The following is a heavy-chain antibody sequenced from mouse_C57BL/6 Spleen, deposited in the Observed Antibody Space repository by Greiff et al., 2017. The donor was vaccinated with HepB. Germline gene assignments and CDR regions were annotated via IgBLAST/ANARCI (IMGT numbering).Heavy chain of an antibody. Sequence: SGAELVRPGASVTLSCKASGYTFTDYEMHWVKQTPVHGLEWIGAIDPETGGTAYNQKFKGKAILTADKSSSTAYMELRSLTSEDSAVYYCTRFTTVVESYWGQGTTLTVSS. CDR2: IDPETGGT. V-gene: IGHV1-15*01. D-gene: IGHD1-1*01. CDR3: TRFTTVVESY. J-gene: IGHJ2*01. CDR1: GYTFTDYE.